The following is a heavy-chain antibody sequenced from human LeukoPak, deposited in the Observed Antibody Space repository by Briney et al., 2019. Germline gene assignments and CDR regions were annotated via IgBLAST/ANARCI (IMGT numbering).Heavy chain of an antibody. CDR3: ARIAAAGAFDI. D-gene: IGHD6-13*01. V-gene: IGHV3-7*01. CDR2: IKQDGSEK. CDR1: GSTFSSYW. J-gene: IGHJ3*02. Sequence: GGSLRLSCAASGSTFSSYWMSWVRQAPGKGLEWVANIKQDGSEKYYVDSVKGRFTISRDNAKNSLYLQMNSLRAEDTAVYYCARIAAAGAFDIWGQGTMVTVSS.